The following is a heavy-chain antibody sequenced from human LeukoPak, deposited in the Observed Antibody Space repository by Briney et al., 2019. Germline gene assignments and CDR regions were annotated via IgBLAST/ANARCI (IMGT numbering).Heavy chain of an antibody. CDR2: IIPIFGTA. CDR1: GGTFSSYA. J-gene: IGHJ6*02. D-gene: IGHD6-6*01. CDR3: ASKRGPQLASYYYYYYGMDV. Sequence: ASVKVSCKASGGTFSSYAISWVRQAPGQGLEWMGGIIPIFGTANYAQKFRGRVTITADESTSTAYMELSSLRSEDTAVYYCASKRGPQLASYYYYYYGMDVWGQGTTVTVSS. V-gene: IGHV1-69*13.